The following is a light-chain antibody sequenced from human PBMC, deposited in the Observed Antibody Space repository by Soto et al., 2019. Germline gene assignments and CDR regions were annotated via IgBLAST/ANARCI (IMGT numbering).Light chain of an antibody. CDR1: QSVSGSY. CDR3: QQYGTSPRT. Sequence: EIVLTQSPGTLSLSPGERATLSCRASQSVSGSYLAWYQQKPGQAPRLLIYGESSRATGIPDRFSGSGSGTLFTLTITRLEPEDFAVYYCQQYGTSPRTFGQGTKVEIK. V-gene: IGKV3-20*01. CDR2: GES. J-gene: IGKJ1*01.